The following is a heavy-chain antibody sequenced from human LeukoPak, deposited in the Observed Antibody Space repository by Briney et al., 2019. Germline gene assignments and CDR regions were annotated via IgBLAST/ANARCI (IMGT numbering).Heavy chain of an antibody. D-gene: IGHD3-16*02. Sequence: ASVKVSCKASGGTFSSYAISWVRQAPGQGLEWMGGIIPIFGTANYAQKFQGRVTITTDESTSTAYMELSSLRSEDTAVYYCARDVIRPGSRPGFDYWGQGTLVTVSS. CDR2: IIPIFGTA. J-gene: IGHJ4*02. V-gene: IGHV1-69*05. CDR3: ARDVIRPGSRPGFDY. CDR1: GGTFSSYA.